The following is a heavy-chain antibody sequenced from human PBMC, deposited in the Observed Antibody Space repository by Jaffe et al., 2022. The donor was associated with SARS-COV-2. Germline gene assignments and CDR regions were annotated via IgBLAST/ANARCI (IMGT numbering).Heavy chain of an antibody. Sequence: QVQLQQWGAGLLKPSETLSLTCAVYGGSFSGYYWSWIRQPPGKGLEWIGEINHSGSTNYNPSLKSRVTISVDTSKNQFSLKLSSVTAADTAVYYCARREGATSWPNWFDPWGQGTLVTVSS. D-gene: IGHD1-26*01. CDR3: ARREGATSWPNWFDP. CDR2: INHSGST. CDR1: GGSFSGYY. J-gene: IGHJ5*02. V-gene: IGHV4-34*01.